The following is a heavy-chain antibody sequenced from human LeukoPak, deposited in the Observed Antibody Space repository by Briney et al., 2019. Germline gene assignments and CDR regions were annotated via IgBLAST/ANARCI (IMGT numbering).Heavy chain of an antibody. D-gene: IGHD1-7*01. Sequence: PSETLSLTCTVPGGSISSYFWSWIRQPAGKGLEYIGRIYSSGSTNYNPSLKSRVTMSVDTSKNQFSLKLTSVTAADTAVYYCARGYGTTADLLHLWGQGTLVTVSS. V-gene: IGHV4-4*07. J-gene: IGHJ5*02. CDR2: IYSSGST. CDR1: GGSISSYF. CDR3: ARGYGTTADLLHL.